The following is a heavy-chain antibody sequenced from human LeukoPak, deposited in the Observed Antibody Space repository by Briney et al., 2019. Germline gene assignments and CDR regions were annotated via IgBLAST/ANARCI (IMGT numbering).Heavy chain of an antibody. CDR1: GFTFSSYS. D-gene: IGHD1-26*01. J-gene: IGHJ6*02. CDR2: ISGTGSTI. V-gene: IGHV3-48*01. CDR3: ARDGSGSFYYYYYGMDV. Sequence: GGSLRLSCAASGFTFSSYSMNWVRQAPGRGLEWVSYISGTGSTIYYADSVKGRFTISRDNAKNSLYLQMNSLRAEDTAVYYCARDGSGSFYYYYYGMDVWGLGTTVTVSS.